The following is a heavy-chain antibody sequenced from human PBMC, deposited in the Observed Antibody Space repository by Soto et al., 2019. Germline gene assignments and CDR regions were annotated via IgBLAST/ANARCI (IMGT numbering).Heavy chain of an antibody. CDR2: FDPEDGET. V-gene: IGHV1-24*01. J-gene: IGHJ4*02. D-gene: IGHD1-26*01. CDR1: GYTLTELS. CDR3: ATGQAGASYFDY. Sequence: ASVKVSCKVSGYTLTELSMHWVRQAPGKGLEWMGGFDPEDGETIYAQKFQGRVTMTEDTSTDTAYMELSSLRSEDTAVYYCATGQAGASYFDYWGQGTLVTVSS.